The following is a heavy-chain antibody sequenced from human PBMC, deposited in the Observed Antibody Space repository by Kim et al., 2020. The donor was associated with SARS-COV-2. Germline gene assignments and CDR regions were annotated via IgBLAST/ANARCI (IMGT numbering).Heavy chain of an antibody. Sequence: GESLKISCKGSGYSFTSYWIGWVRQMPGKGLEWMGIIYPGDSDTRYSPSFQGQVTISADKSISTAYLQWSSLKASDTAMYYCARHYTAMVVYYGMDVWGQGTTVTVSS. CDR3: ARHYTAMVVYYGMDV. V-gene: IGHV5-51*01. J-gene: IGHJ6*02. D-gene: IGHD5-18*01. CDR2: IYPGDSDT. CDR1: GYSFTSYW.